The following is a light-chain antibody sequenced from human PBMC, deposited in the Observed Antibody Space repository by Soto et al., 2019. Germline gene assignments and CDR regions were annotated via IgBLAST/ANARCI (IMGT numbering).Light chain of an antibody. Sequence: QSALAQPASMSGSPGQSITISCTGSGSDIATFNYVSWYQQYPGKAPKLLIYQVTSRASGVSHRFSGSKSGNTAALTISGLQPEDEADYYCSSFSSRSTNYVFGNGTKVTV. V-gene: IGLV2-14*01. CDR1: GSDIATFNY. CDR2: QVT. CDR3: SSFSSRSTNYV. J-gene: IGLJ1*01.